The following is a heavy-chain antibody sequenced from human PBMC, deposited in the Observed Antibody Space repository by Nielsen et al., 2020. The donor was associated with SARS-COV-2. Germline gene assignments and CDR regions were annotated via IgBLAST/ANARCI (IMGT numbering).Heavy chain of an antibody. Sequence: GESLKISCAASGFTFSSYAMHWVRQAPGKGLEWVAVISYDGSNKYYADSVKGRFTISRDNSKNTLYLQMNSLRAEDTAVYYCARDDYGDYVPFYYYYYYGMDVWGQGTTVTVSS. CDR2: ISYDGSNK. J-gene: IGHJ6*02. CDR1: GFTFSSYA. CDR3: ARDDYGDYVPFYYYYYYGMDV. D-gene: IGHD4-17*01. V-gene: IGHV3-30-3*01.